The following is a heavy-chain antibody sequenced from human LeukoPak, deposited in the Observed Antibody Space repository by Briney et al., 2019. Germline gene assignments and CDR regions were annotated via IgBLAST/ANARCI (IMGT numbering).Heavy chain of an antibody. V-gene: IGHV1-2*06. CDR3: ARDQGSLTRIWYTGY. D-gene: IGHD6-13*01. CDR1: GYTFTGYH. Sequence: GASVKVSCKASGYTFTGYHIHWVRQAPGRGLEWMGRINPYSGDTNFAQKFQGRVTMTRDTSITTAYMDLSSLTPDDTAVYFCARDQGSLTRIWYTGYWGQGTQVTVSS. CDR2: INPYSGDT. J-gene: IGHJ4*02.